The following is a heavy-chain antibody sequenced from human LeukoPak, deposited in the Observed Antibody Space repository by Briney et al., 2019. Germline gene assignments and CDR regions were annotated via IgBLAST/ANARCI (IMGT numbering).Heavy chain of an antibody. Sequence: GASVKVSCKASGYTFTGYYMHWVRQAPGQGLEWMGWINTNTGNPTYAQGFTGRFVFSLDTSVSTAYLQISSLKAEDTAVYYCARDPLGYCSGGSCYSGGDAFDIWGQGTMVTVSS. V-gene: IGHV7-4-1*02. J-gene: IGHJ3*02. D-gene: IGHD2-15*01. CDR2: INTNTGNP. CDR3: ARDPLGYCSGGSCYSGGDAFDI. CDR1: GYTFTGYY.